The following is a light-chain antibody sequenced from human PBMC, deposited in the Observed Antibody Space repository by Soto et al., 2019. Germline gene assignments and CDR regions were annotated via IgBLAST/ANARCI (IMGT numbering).Light chain of an antibody. Sequence: EIVLTQSPGTLSLSPGERATLSCRASQSVSNYLAWYQQKPGQAPRLLIYVASSRATGIPDRFSGSGSGTDFTLTISRLEPEDFAVYYCHQYGGSPQTFGQGTKVEIK. V-gene: IGKV3-20*01. CDR1: QSVSNY. J-gene: IGKJ1*01. CDR3: HQYGGSPQT. CDR2: VAS.